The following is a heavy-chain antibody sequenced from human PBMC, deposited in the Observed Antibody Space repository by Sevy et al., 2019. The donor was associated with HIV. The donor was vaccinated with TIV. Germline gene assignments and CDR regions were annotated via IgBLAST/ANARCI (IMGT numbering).Heavy chain of an antibody. V-gene: IGHV4-59*01. CDR3: ARVITMEGDAFDI. CDR2: IYFGGRT. J-gene: IGHJ3*02. D-gene: IGHD3-10*01. Sequence: SETLSLTCSVSGGSMTSYYWSWIRQPPGKGLEWIGHIYFGGRTQYNPSLKSRVTISLDSSKHQFSLEVNSVIAADTAVYYCARVITMEGDAFDIWGQWTMVTVSS. CDR1: GGSMTSYY.